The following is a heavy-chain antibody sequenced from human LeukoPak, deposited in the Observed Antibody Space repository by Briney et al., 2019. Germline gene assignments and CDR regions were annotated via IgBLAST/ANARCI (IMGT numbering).Heavy chain of an antibody. CDR1: GYTFTSYD. D-gene: IGHD3-3*01. J-gene: IGHJ3*02. Sequence: GASVKVSCKASGYTFTSYDINWVRQATGQGLEWMGGIIPIFGTANYAQKFQGRVTITADESTSTAYMELSSLRSEDTAVYYCARVLRFLEWSRPPHAFDIWGQGTMVTVSS. V-gene: IGHV1-69*13. CDR3: ARVLRFLEWSRPPHAFDI. CDR2: IIPIFGTA.